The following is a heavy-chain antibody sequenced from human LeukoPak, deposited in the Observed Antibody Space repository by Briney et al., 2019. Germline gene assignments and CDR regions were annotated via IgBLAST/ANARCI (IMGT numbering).Heavy chain of an antibody. V-gene: IGHV4-39*07. CDR3: AREGGDYGGNSQFWYFDL. Sequence: SETLSLTCTVSGGSISSSSYYWGWIRQPPGKGLEWIGGIYYSGSTYYNPSLKSRVTISVDTSKNQFSLKLSSVTAADTAVYYCAREGGDYGGNSQFWYFDLWGRGTLVTVSS. CDR1: GGSISSSSYY. J-gene: IGHJ2*01. D-gene: IGHD4-23*01. CDR2: IYYSGST.